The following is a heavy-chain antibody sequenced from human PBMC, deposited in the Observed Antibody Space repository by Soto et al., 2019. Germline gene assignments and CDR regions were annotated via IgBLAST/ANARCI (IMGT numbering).Heavy chain of an antibody. V-gene: IGHV2-5*01. Sequence: ESGPTLVKPTQTLTLTCTFSGFSLSTSGVGVGWIRQPPGKALEWLALIYWNDDKRYSPSLKSRLTITKDTSKNQVVLTMTNMDPVDTATYYCAHSLNGYYPNYFDYWGQGTLVTVSS. D-gene: IGHD3-9*01. CDR3: AHSLNGYYPNYFDY. CDR1: GFSLSTSGVG. CDR2: IYWNDDK. J-gene: IGHJ4*02.